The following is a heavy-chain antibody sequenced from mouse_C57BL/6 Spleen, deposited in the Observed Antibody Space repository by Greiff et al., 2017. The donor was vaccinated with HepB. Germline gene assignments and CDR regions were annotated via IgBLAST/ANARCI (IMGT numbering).Heavy chain of an antibody. CDR1: GFNIKDDY. V-gene: IGHV14-4*01. CDR2: IDPENGDT. J-gene: IGHJ3*01. CDR3: TRSSSFAY. Sequence: VQLQQSGAELVRPGASVKLSCTASGFNIKDDYMHWVKQRPEQGLEWIGWIDPENGDTEYASKFQGKATITADTSSNTAYLQLSSLTSEDTAVYYFTRSSSFAYWGQGTLVTVSA. D-gene: IGHD1-1*01.